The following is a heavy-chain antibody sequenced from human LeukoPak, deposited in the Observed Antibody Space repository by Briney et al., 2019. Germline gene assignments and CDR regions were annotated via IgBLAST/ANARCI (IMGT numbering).Heavy chain of an antibody. V-gene: IGHV4-30-2*01. CDR3: ARDAWMVRGVVSDY. D-gene: IGHD3-10*01. CDR1: GGSISSGGYY. Sequence: SQTLSLTCTVSGGSISSGGYYWSWIRQPPGKGLEWIGYIYHSGSTYYNPSLKSRVTISVDTSKNQFSPKLSSVTAADTAVYYCARDAWMVRGVVSDYWGQGTLVTVSS. CDR2: IYHSGST. J-gene: IGHJ4*02.